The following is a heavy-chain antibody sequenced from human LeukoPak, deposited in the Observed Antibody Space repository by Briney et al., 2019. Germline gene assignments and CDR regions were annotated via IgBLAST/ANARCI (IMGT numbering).Heavy chain of an antibody. CDR2: INSDGSST. Sequence: GGSLRLSCAASGFTFSSYWMHWVRHAPGKGLVWVSRINSDGSSTSYADSVKGRFTISRDNAKNTLYLQMNSLRAEDTAVYYCARGGPLYYGGNLNAWGQGTLVTASS. CDR1: GFTFSSYW. CDR3: ARGGPLYYGGNLNA. J-gene: IGHJ5*02. D-gene: IGHD4-23*01. V-gene: IGHV3-74*01.